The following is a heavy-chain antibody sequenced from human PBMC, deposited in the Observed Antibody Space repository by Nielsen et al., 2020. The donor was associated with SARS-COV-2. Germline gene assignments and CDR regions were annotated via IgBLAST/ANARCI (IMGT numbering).Heavy chain of an antibody. Sequence: GESLKISCAASGFTFSSYAMHWVRQAPGKGLEWVAVISYDGSNKYYADSVKGRFTISRDNSKNTLYLQMNSLRAEDTAVYYCARERNAGFDPWGQGTLVSVSS. CDR1: GFTFSSYA. J-gene: IGHJ5*02. D-gene: IGHD1-1*01. CDR2: ISYDGSNK. CDR3: ARERNAGFDP. V-gene: IGHV3-30*04.